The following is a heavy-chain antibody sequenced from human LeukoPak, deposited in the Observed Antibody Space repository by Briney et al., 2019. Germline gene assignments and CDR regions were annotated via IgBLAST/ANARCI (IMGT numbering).Heavy chain of an antibody. CDR3: ARRYDFWSGYADYYYYMDV. D-gene: IGHD3-3*01. CDR1: GGSISSYY. Sequence: SETLSLTCTVSGGSISSYYWSWIRQPPGKGLEWIGYIYYSGSTNYNPSLKSRVTISVDTSKNQFSLKLSSVTAADTAVYYCARRYDFWSGYADYYYYMDVWGKGTMVTVSS. CDR2: IYYSGST. V-gene: IGHV4-59*01. J-gene: IGHJ6*03.